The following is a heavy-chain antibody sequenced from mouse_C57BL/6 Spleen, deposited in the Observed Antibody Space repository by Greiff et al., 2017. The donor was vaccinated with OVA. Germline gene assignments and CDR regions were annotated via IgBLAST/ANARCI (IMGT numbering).Heavy chain of an antibody. CDR1: GYTFTSYW. J-gene: IGHJ4*01. V-gene: IGHV1-69*01. Sequence: QVQLQQPGAELVMPGASVKLSCKASGYTFTSYWMHWVQQRPGQGLEWIGEIDPSDSYSNYNQKFKGKSTLTVDKSSNTAYMQLSSLTSEDAAVSYCARAGGHYAMDYWGQGTSVTVSS. CDR2: IDPSDSYS. CDR3: ARAGGHYAMDY.